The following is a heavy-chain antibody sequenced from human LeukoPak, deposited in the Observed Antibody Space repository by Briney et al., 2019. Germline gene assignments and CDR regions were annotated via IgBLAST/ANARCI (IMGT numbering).Heavy chain of an antibody. D-gene: IGHD3-10*01. Sequence: GGSLRLSCAASGFTFSSYSMNWVRQAPGKGLEWVSYISSSGSTIYYADSVKGRFTISRDNAKNSLYLQMNSLRAEDTAVYYCARGGITMVRGVDDAFDIWGQGTMVTVSS. CDR1: GFTFSSYS. J-gene: IGHJ3*02. V-gene: IGHV3-48*04. CDR2: ISSSGSTI. CDR3: ARGGITMVRGVDDAFDI.